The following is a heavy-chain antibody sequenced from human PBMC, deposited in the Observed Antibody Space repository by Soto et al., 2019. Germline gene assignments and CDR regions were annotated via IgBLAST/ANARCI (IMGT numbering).Heavy chain of an antibody. CDR3: ARGDTIFGVVIIGYYFDY. V-gene: IGHV3-48*01. Sequence: RGSLRLSCAASGFTFSSYSMNWVRQAPGKGLEWVSYISSSSSTIYYADSVKGRFTISRDNAKNSLYLQMNSLRAEDTAVYYCARGDTIFGVVIIGYYFDYWGQGTLVTVSS. J-gene: IGHJ4*02. CDR1: GFTFSSYS. CDR2: ISSSSSTI. D-gene: IGHD3-3*01.